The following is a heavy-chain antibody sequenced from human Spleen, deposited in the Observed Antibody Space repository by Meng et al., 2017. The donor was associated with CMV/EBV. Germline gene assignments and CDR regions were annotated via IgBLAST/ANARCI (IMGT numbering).Heavy chain of an antibody. CDR2: IYDGGST. CDR3: ARTYYYDSSGYYPYY. CDR1: GGSISSSSYY. Sequence: GGSISSSSYYWGWLRQPPGKGLEWIGNIYDGGSTYYNPSLKSRVTISDDTSKNQFSLKLSSVTAADTAVYYCARTYYYDSSGYYPYYWGQGTLVTVSS. J-gene: IGHJ4*02. V-gene: IGHV4-39*07. D-gene: IGHD3-22*01.